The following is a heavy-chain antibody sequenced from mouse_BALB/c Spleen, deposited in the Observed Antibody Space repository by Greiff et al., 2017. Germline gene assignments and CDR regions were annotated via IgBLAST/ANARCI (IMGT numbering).Heavy chain of an antibody. V-gene: IGHV1-69*02. J-gene: IGHJ4*01. D-gene: IGHD2-1*01. Sequence: VQLQQPGAELVRPGASVKLSCKASGYTFTSYWINWVKQRPGQGLEWIGNIYPSDSYTNYNQKFKDKATLTVDKSSSTAYMQLSSPTSEDSAVYYCTRYGNYGGNAMDYWGQGTSVTVSS. CDR3: TRYGNYGGNAMDY. CDR1: GYTFTSYW. CDR2: IYPSDSYT.